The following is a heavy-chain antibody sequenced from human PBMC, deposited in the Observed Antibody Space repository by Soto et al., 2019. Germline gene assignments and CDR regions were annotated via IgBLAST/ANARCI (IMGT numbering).Heavy chain of an antibody. V-gene: IGHV3-74*01. CDR1: GFTFSSYW. J-gene: IGHJ3*02. Sequence: GGSLRLSCAASGFTFSSYWMHWVRQAPGKGLVWVSRNNSDGSSTSYADSVKGRFTISRDNAKNTLYLQMNSLRAEDTAVYYCARGLPTIAPGYGLYAFDIWGEGTMVTV. CDR2: NNSDGSST. CDR3: ARGLPTIAPGYGLYAFDI. D-gene: IGHD5-18*01.